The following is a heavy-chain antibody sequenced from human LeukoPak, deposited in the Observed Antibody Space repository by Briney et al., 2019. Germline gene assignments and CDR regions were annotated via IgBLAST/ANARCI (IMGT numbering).Heavy chain of an antibody. Sequence: PGGSLRLSCAAPGFTFSSYWMSWVRQAPGKGLEWVANIKQDGSEKYYVDSVKGRFTISRDNAKNSLYLQMNSLRAEDTAVYYCARGDSSSRGDYYYMDVWGKGTTVTVSS. V-gene: IGHV3-7*01. CDR2: IKQDGSEK. CDR1: GFTFSSYW. J-gene: IGHJ6*03. CDR3: ARGDSSSRGDYYYMDV. D-gene: IGHD6-13*01.